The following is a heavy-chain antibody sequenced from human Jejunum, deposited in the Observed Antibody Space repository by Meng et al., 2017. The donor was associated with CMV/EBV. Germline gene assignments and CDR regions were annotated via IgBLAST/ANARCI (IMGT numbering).Heavy chain of an antibody. CDR2: ISSNERTT. J-gene: IGHJ4*02. CDR1: FTLSSYS. Sequence: FTLSSYSMKWVRQAPGKGLEWVSAISSNERTTNYAESVKGRFTISRDNAKNSLYLQMDSLRTEDTAVYFCARDRWFLEWLLPLGLWGQGTLVTVSS. D-gene: IGHD3-3*01. CDR3: ARDRWFLEWLLPLGL. V-gene: IGHV3-48*04.